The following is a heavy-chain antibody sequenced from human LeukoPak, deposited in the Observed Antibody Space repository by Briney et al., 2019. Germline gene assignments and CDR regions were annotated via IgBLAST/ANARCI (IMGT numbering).Heavy chain of an antibody. D-gene: IGHD1-26*01. CDR1: GGSISSYY. J-gene: IGHJ4*02. V-gene: IGHV4-59*08. CDR3: ARRIIVGAGYYFDY. CDR2: VYYSGSN. Sequence: SETLSLTCTVSGGSISSYYWSWIRQPPGKGLEWIGYVYYSGSNNYNPSLKSRVTISVDTSKNQFSLKLSSVTAADTAVYYCARRIIVGAGYYFDYWGQGTLVTVSS.